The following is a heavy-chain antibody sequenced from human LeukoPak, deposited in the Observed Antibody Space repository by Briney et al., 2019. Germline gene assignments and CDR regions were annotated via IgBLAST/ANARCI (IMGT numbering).Heavy chain of an antibody. D-gene: IGHD6-19*01. CDR2: INHRGST. CDR1: GGSFSDYY. Sequence: SQTLSLTCAVYGGSFSDYYWTWIRQPPGKGLEWIGEINHRGSTHYNPSLKSRVTISVDTSKKQFSLKLSSVTAADTAVYYCATYSTGFDIWGQGTVVTVSS. J-gene: IGHJ3*02. V-gene: IGHV4-34*01. CDR3: ATYSTGFDI.